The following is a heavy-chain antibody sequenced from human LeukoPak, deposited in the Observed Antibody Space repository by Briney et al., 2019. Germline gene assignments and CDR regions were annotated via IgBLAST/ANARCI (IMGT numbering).Heavy chain of an antibody. J-gene: IGHJ5*01. D-gene: IGHD3-10*01. Sequence: GGSLRLSCVASGFTFNKYGIHWVRQAPGKGLEWVAVIWNDGSNEYYADSVKGRLAISRDNDKNTANLQMNSLRAEDTAVYYCARDGSGLAVRGWFDFWGQGTLVTVSS. CDR2: IWNDGSNE. CDR1: GFTFNKYG. V-gene: IGHV3-33*01. CDR3: ARDGSGLAVRGWFDF.